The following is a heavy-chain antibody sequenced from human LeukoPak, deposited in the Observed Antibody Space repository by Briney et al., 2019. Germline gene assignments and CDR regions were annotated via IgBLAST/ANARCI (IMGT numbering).Heavy chain of an antibody. CDR1: GYTFTSYG. Sequence: GASVKVSCKASGYTFTSYGISWVRQAPGQGLEWMGWISAYNGNTNYAQKLQGRVTMTTDTSTSTAYMELRSLRSGDTAVYYCARSLSRYYYDSSGYYYAPGYWGQGTLVTVSS. D-gene: IGHD3-22*01. V-gene: IGHV1-18*01. CDR2: ISAYNGNT. CDR3: ARSLSRYYYDSSGYYYAPGY. J-gene: IGHJ4*02.